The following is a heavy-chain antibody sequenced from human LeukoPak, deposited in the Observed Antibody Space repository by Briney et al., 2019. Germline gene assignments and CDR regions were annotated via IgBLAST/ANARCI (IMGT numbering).Heavy chain of an antibody. Sequence: SQTLSLTCAVSGGSISSGGYSWSWIRQPPGKGLEWIGYIYYNGATNYSPSLKSRVTISVDMSKNQFSLKLSSVTAADTAVYYCARHGSGGSSYTYFDSWGQGTLVTVSS. V-gene: IGHV4-30-4*07. J-gene: IGHJ4*02. CDR3: ARHGSGGSSYTYFDS. D-gene: IGHD2-15*01. CDR1: GGSISSGGYS. CDR2: IYYNGAT.